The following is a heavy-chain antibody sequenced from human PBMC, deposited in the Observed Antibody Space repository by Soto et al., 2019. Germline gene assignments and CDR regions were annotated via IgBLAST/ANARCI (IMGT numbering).Heavy chain of an antibody. CDR3: ARAYYYDPSVDY. CDR1: GGTIRSSNYY. V-gene: IGHV4-39*07. J-gene: IGHJ4*02. Sequence: PSETLSLTCTVSGGTIRSSNYYWAWIRQPPGKGLEWIGSIYYSGSTYYNPSLKSRVTISVDTSKNQFSLKLSSVTAADTAVYYCARAYYYDPSVDYWGQGTLVTVSS. D-gene: IGHD3-22*01. CDR2: IYYSGST.